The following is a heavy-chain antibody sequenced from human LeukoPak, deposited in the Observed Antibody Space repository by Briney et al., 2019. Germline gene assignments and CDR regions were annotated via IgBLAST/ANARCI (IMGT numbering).Heavy chain of an antibody. Sequence: ASVKVSCKTSGYTFTIYGISWVRQAPGQGFEWMGLISAYGNTNYAQNLQGRVTMTTDTSTSTAYMELRSLRSDDTAVYYCARGIIGYYFDYWGQGTLVTVSS. CDR1: GYTFTIYG. CDR3: ARGIIGYYFDY. V-gene: IGHV1-18*01. D-gene: IGHD2-15*01. J-gene: IGHJ4*02. CDR2: ISAYGNT.